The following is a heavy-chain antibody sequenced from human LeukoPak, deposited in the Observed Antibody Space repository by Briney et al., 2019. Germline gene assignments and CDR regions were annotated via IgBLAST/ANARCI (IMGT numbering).Heavy chain of an antibody. CDR1: GDSVSNGNYY. CDR2: IYYTGKT. J-gene: IGHJ4*02. V-gene: IGHV4-61*03. CDR3: ARSQNYYGSGDY. Sequence: PSETLSLACTVSGDSVSNGNYYWSWLRQPPGKALEWIGYIYYTGKTYYNPSLEGRVTILVDTSRNHFSVKLSSVTAADTAVYYCARSQNYYGSGDYWSQGTLVTVSS. D-gene: IGHD3-10*01.